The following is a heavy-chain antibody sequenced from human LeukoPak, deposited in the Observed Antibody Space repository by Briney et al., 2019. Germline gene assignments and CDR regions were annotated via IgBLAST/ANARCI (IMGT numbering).Heavy chain of an antibody. V-gene: IGHV1-18*04. CDR3: ARTLYSSSWYPFPDY. Sequence: GASVKVSCKASGYTFTSYGISWVRQAPGQGLEWMGWISAYNGSTNYAQKLQGRVTMTTDTSTSTAYMELRSLRSDDTAVYYCARTLYSSSWYPFPDYWGQGTLVTVSS. D-gene: IGHD6-13*01. J-gene: IGHJ4*02. CDR2: ISAYNGST. CDR1: GYTFTSYG.